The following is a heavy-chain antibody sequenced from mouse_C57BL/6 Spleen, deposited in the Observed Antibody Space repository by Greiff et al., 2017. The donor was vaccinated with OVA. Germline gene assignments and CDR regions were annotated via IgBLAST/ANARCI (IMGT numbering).Heavy chain of an antibody. CDR1: GYSITSGYS. CDR3: ALSRQRYYFDY. CDR2: ISYDGSN. D-gene: IGHD3-2*01. V-gene: IGHV3-6*01. J-gene: IGHJ2*01. Sequence: EVQLVESGPGLVKPSQSLSLTCSVTGYSITSGYSWNWIRQFPGNKLEWMGYISYDGSNNYNPSLKNRISITRDTSKNQFFLKLNSVTTEDTATYYCALSRQRYYFDYWGQGTTLTVSS.